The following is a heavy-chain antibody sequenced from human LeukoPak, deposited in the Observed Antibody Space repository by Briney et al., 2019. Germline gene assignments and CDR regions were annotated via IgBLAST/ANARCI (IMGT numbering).Heavy chain of an antibody. Sequence: GGSLRLSCAASGFTVSSHYMSWFRQAPGMGLEWVSAIYTDGSTYYTDSVKGRFTISRDNFKNTLFLQMNTLRAEDTAVYYCARESGYAVGDYWGQGTLVIVSS. CDR2: IYTDGST. V-gene: IGHV3-53*01. CDR1: GFTVSSHY. CDR3: ARESGYAVGDY. D-gene: IGHD5-12*01. J-gene: IGHJ4*02.